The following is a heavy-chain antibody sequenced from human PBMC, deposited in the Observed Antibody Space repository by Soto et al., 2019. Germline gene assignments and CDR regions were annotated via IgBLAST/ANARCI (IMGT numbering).Heavy chain of an antibody. D-gene: IGHD3-10*01. J-gene: IGHJ5*02. CDR1: GGTFSSYT. CDR3: ARATYGSTAGWFAP. V-gene: IGHV1-69*02. Sequence: QVQLVQSGAEVKKPGSSVKVSCKASGGTFSSYTISWVRQAPGQGLEWMGRIIPILGIANYAQKFQGRVTITADKSTSTAYMELSRLRSEDTAGYYCARATYGSTAGWFAPWGQGTLVTVSS. CDR2: IIPILGIA.